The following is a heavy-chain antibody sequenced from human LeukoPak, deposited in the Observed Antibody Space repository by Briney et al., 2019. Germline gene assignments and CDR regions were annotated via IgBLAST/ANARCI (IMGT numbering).Heavy chain of an antibody. Sequence: ASVKVSCKASGYTFTSYDMNWVRQATGQGLEWMGWMNPNSGNTGYAQKFQGRVTMTRNTSISTAYMELSSLRSEDTAVYYCARANRIAVAGTVVFHSYWGQGTLVTVSS. D-gene: IGHD6-19*01. J-gene: IGHJ4*02. CDR2: MNPNSGNT. V-gene: IGHV1-8*01. CDR1: GYTFTSYD. CDR3: ARANRIAVAGTVVFHSY.